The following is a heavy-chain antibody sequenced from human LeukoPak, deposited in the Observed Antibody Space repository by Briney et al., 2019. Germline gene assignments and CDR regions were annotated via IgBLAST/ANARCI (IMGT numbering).Heavy chain of an antibody. Sequence: PSETLSLTCTVSGGSISSSSYYWGWIRQPPGKGLEWIGSIYYSGSTYYNPSLKSRVTISVDTSKNQFSLKLSSVTAADTAVYYCARDPLTGDPGTYWGQRTLVTVSS. CDR2: IYYSGST. V-gene: IGHV4-39*07. CDR3: ARDPLTGDPGTY. J-gene: IGHJ4*02. D-gene: IGHD7-27*01. CDR1: GGSISSSSYY.